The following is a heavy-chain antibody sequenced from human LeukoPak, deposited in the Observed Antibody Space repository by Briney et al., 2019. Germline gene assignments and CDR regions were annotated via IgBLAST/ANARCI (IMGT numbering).Heavy chain of an antibody. CDR2: IDHSGST. CDR1: GGSFSGYY. J-gene: IGHJ6*03. V-gene: IGHV4-34*01. CDR3: ARAQIAAAGTYYMDV. Sequence: SETLSLTCAVYGGSFSGYYWSWIRQPPGKGLEWTGEIDHSGSTNYNPSLKSRFTISVDTSKNQFSLKLSSVTAADTAVYYCARAQIAAAGTYYMDVWGKGTTVTVSS. D-gene: IGHD6-13*01.